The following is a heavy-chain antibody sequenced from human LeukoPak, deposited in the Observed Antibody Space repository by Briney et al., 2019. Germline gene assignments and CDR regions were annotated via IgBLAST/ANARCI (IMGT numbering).Heavy chain of an antibody. CDR1: GFTFSDYY. CDR3: ASERLGELSLYDY. V-gene: IGHV3-11*05. CDR2: ISSSSSYT. J-gene: IGHJ4*02. D-gene: IGHD3-16*02. Sequence: TTGGSLRLSCAASGFTFSDYYMSWIRQAPGKGLEWVSYISSSSSYTNYADSVKGRFTISRDNAKNSLYLQMNSLRAEDTAVYYCASERLGELSLYDYWGQGTLVTVSS.